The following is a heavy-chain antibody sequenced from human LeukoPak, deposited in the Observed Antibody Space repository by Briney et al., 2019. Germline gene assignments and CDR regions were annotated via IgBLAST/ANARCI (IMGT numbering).Heavy chain of an antibody. Sequence: GSLRLSCAASGFTFSSYAMSWIRQPPGKGLEWIGEINHSGSTSYNPSLKSRVTISVDTSKNQFSLRLSSVTATDTAVYYCARGKTRPSLAPLRSRLEYYFDYWGQGILVTVSS. CDR1: GFTFSSYA. CDR3: ARGKTRPSLAPLRSRLEYYFDY. D-gene: IGHD3-3*01. J-gene: IGHJ4*02. V-gene: IGHV4-34*01. CDR2: INHSGST.